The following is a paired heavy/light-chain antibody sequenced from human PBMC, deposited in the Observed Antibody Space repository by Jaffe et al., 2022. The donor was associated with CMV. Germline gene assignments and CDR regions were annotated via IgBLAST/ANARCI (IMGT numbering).Heavy chain of an antibody. V-gene: IGHV4-34*02. Sequence: QVQLQQWGAGLLKPSETLSLTCAVYGGSFSDYYWSWIRQPPGKGLEWLGEINHRGSTNYNPSLKSRVTISVDSSKKQFSLRLSSVTAADTAVYYCARGRLSPRLRIVVVPAAEGRHNWFDPWGQGTLVTVSS. J-gene: IGHJ5*02. CDR2: INHRGST. D-gene: IGHD2-2*01. CDR3: ARGRLSPRLRIVVVPAAEGRHNWFDP. CDR1: GGSFSDYY.
Light chain of an antibody. CDR1: QSVTSNC. CDR2: GAS. V-gene: IGKV3-20*01. CDR3: QQCGSSPWT. Sequence: EIVLTQSPGTLSLSPGERATLSCRASQSVTSNCLAWYHQKPGQAPRLLIFGASSRATGIPDRFSGSGSGTDFTLTISRLEPEDFAVYYCQQCGSSPWTFGQGTKVEIK. J-gene: IGKJ1*01.